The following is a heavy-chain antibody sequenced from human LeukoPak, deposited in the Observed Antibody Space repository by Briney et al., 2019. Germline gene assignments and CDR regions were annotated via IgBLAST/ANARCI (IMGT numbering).Heavy chain of an antibody. CDR2: INHSGST. D-gene: IGHD6-13*01. V-gene: IGHV4-34*01. J-gene: IGHJ4*02. Sequence: SETLSLTCAVYGGSFSGYYWSWIRQPPGRGLEWIGEINHSGSTNYNPSLKSRVTISVDTSKNQFSLKLSSVTAADTAVYYCAREFFSYSSSWYFDYWGQGTLVTVSS. CDR1: GGSFSGYY. CDR3: AREFFSYSSSWYFDY.